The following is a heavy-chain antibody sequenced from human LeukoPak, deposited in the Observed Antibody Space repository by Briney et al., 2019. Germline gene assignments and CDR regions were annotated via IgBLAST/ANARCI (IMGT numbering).Heavy chain of an antibody. Sequence: PGGSLRLSCAASGFTFSNAWMSWVRQAPGKGLEWVGRIKSKTDGGTTDYAAPVKGRFTISRDDSKNTLYLQMNSLKTEDTAVYYCTTVIGGGPYYDILTGSSRYAFDIWGQGTMVTVSS. J-gene: IGHJ3*02. CDR2: IKSKTDGGTT. CDR3: TTVIGGGPYYDILTGSSRYAFDI. V-gene: IGHV3-15*01. CDR1: GFTFSNAW. D-gene: IGHD3-9*01.